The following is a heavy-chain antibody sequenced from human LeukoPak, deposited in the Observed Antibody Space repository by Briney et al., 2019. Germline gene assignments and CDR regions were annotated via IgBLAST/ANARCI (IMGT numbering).Heavy chain of an antibody. CDR2: ISSSSTI. Sequence: GGSLRLSCAASGFTFSSYSMNWVRQAPGKGLEWVSYISSSSTIYYADSVKGRFTISRDNAKNSLYLQMNSLRAEDTAVYYCARDGAPAYYGSGSYYYYCYGMDVWGQGTTVTVSS. V-gene: IGHV3-48*01. D-gene: IGHD3-10*01. J-gene: IGHJ6*02. CDR1: GFTFSSYS. CDR3: ARDGAPAYYGSGSYYYYCYGMDV.